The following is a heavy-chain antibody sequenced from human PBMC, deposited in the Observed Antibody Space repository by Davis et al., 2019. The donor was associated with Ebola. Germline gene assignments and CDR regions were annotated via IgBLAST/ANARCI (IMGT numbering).Heavy chain of an antibody. CDR2: IYYSGST. Sequence: SETLSLTCAVYGGSFSGYYWSWIRQPPGKGLEWIGYIYYSGSTNYNPSLKSRVTISVDTSKNQFSLKLSSVTAADTAVYYCARLAATTSRGNWFDPWGQGTLVTVSS. CDR1: GGSFSGYY. J-gene: IGHJ5*02. CDR3: ARLAATTSRGNWFDP. D-gene: IGHD5-12*01. V-gene: IGHV4-59*08.